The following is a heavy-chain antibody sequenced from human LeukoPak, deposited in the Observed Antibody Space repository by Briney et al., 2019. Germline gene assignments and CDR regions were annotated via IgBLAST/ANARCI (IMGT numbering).Heavy chain of an antibody. CDR1: GFTFSNYA. CDR3: AKSVSGSSYDY. D-gene: IGHD6-19*01. CDR2: INTIGDTT. J-gene: IGHJ4*02. Sequence: GGSLRLSCAASGFTFSNYAMTWVRQAPGKGLEWVSTINTIGDTTYYADSVKGRFTISRVNSKSTLYLQMNSLRAGDTAIYYCAKSVSGSSYDYWGQGTLVTVSS. V-gene: IGHV3-23*01.